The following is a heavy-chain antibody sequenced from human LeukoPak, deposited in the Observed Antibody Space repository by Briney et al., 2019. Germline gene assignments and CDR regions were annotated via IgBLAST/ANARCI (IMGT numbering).Heavy chain of an antibody. Sequence: GGSLKLSCAASGFTFSGSAMHWVRQASGKGLEWVGRIRSKANSYATAYAASVKGRFTISRDDSKNTAYLQTNSLKTEDTAVYYCTRRGHYYGSGSYYNYYYYGMDVWGKGTTVTVSS. CDR2: IRSKANSYAT. J-gene: IGHJ6*04. CDR3: TRRGHYYGSGSYYNYYYYGMDV. V-gene: IGHV3-73*01. D-gene: IGHD3-10*01. CDR1: GFTFSGSA.